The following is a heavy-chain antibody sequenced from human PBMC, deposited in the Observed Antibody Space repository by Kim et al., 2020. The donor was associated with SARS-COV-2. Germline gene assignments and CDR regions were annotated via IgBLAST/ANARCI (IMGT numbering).Heavy chain of an antibody. CDR1: GVSVTGYY. CDR3: PRHADVPVFRNGPGV. J-gene: IGHJ6*02. Sequence: SETLSLRCTVSGVSVTGYYWSWVRQSPEKGLEWIGFIYPGRATMYNPPLTSRVTISVDTSKNPFSLNLVSVTAQNTAESSCPRHADVPVFRNGPGVWGQG. V-gene: IGHV4-59*08. CDR2: IYPGRAT.